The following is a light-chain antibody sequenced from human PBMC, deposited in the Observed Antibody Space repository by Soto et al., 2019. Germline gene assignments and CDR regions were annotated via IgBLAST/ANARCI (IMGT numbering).Light chain of an antibody. CDR1: QSVSSSY. CDR3: LQYRTSSWT. J-gene: IGKJ1*01. V-gene: IGKV3-20*01. Sequence: EIVLTQSPGTLSLSPGERATLSCRASQSVSSSYLAWYQQKPGQAPRLLIYGASSRATGISDRFSGSGSGTDFTLTISRLEPEDFAVYYCLQYRTSSWTFGQGT. CDR2: GAS.